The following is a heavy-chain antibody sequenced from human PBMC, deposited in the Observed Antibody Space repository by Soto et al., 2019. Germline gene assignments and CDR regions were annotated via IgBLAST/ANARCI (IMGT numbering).Heavy chain of an antibody. CDR3: ARAMGVGSGSLKPYYYGMDV. Sequence: QVQLQESGPGLVKPSQTLSLTCTVSGGSISSGGYYWSWIRQHPGKGLEWIGYIYYSGSTYYNPSLKSRVTMSVDTSKNQCSLKLSSVPAADTAVYYCARAMGVGSGSLKPYYYGMDVWGQGTTVTVSS. D-gene: IGHD3-10*01. CDR1: GGSISSGGYY. J-gene: IGHJ6*02. CDR2: IYYSGST. V-gene: IGHV4-31*03.